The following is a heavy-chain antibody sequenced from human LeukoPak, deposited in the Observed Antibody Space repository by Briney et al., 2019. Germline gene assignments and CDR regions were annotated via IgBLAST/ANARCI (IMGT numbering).Heavy chain of an antibody. D-gene: IGHD3-22*01. Sequence: SETLSLTCTVSGGSISSYYWGWIRQPPGKGLEWIGSIYYSGSTYYSPSLNSRVTISLDTSKNQFSLKLTSVAAADTAVYYCARAWYFYDSSGYYHRLFDYWGQGTLVTVSS. CDR1: GGSISSYY. V-gene: IGHV4-39*07. CDR2: IYYSGST. CDR3: ARAWYFYDSSGYYHRLFDY. J-gene: IGHJ4*02.